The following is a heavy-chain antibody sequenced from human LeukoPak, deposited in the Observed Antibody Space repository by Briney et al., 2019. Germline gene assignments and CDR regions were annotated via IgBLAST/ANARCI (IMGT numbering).Heavy chain of an antibody. D-gene: IGHD3-3*01. Sequence: SVKVSCKASGGTFSSYTISWVRQAPGQGVEWMGGIIPMLGIANYAQKFHGRVTIPADKSTSTAYMELSSLRSEDTAVYYCARAIFGVVIKDENAFDIWGQGTMVTVSS. CDR1: GGTFSSYT. CDR3: ARAIFGVVIKDENAFDI. CDR2: IIPMLGIA. J-gene: IGHJ3*02. V-gene: IGHV1-69*10.